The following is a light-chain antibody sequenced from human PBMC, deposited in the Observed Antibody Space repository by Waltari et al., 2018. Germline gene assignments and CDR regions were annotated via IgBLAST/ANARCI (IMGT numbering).Light chain of an antibody. V-gene: IGLV2-14*03. J-gene: IGLJ3*02. Sequence: QSVLTQPASVSGSPGQSITISCTGTSSDVGGYDYVSWYQQSPGKAPKLIIYDVVKRPSGVSTRFSSSKSDNTAPLTISGLQAEDEGDYYCCSYTRGATWVFGGGTALTVL. CDR3: CSYTRGATWV. CDR1: SSDVGGYDY. CDR2: DVV.